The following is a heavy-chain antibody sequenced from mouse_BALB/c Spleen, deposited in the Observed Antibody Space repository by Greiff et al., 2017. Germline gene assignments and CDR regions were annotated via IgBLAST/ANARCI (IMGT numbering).Heavy chain of an antibody. D-gene: IGHD2-1*01. CDR3: ARSGGNSPWFAY. Sequence: EVQGVESGGGLVQPGGSRKLSCAASGFTFRSFGMHWVRQAPEKGLEWVAYISSGSSTIYYADTVKGRFTISRDNPKNTLFLQMTSLRSEDTAMYYCARSGGNSPWFAYWGQGTTLTVSS. CDR2: ISSGSSTI. J-gene: IGHJ2*01. V-gene: IGHV5-17*02. CDR1: GFTFRSFG.